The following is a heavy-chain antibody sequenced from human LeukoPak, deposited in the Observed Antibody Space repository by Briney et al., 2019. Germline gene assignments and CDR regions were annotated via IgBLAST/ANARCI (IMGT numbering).Heavy chain of an antibody. CDR3: AREELWFGESPLVDY. J-gene: IGHJ4*02. CDR2: ISSSGSTI. D-gene: IGHD3-10*01. Sequence: GGSLRLSCAASGFTFSDYYMSWIRQAPGKGLEWVSYISSSGSTIYHSDSVKGRFTISRDNAKNSLYLQMNSLRAEDTAVYYCAREELWFGESPLVDYWGQGTLVTVSS. CDR1: GFTFSDYY. V-gene: IGHV3-11*04.